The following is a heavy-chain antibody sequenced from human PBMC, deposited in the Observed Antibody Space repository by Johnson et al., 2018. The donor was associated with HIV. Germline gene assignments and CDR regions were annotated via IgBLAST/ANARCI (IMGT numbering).Heavy chain of an antibody. CDR1: GFTFSSYW. CDR2: IKQDGSEV. Sequence: VHLVESGGGLVQPGGSLRLSCAVSGFTFSSYWMSWVRQAPGKGLEWVANIKQDGSEVYFVDSVKGRFTISRDHANSSLYLQMNSLRAEDTAVYYCARGQTAYSGYDVPLDIWGQGTMVTVSS. V-gene: IGHV3-7*01. J-gene: IGHJ3*02. D-gene: IGHD5-12*01. CDR3: ARGQTAYSGYDVPLDI.